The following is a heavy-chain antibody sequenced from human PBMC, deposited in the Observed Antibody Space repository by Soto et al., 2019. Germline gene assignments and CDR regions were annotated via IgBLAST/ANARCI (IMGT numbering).Heavy chain of an antibody. D-gene: IGHD2-15*01. CDR1: GFSLSTSGVG. Sequence: QITLKESGPTLMKPTQTLTLTCTFSGFSLSTSGVGVGWIRQPPGKALEWLALIYWDDDKRYSPSLKSRLTITKDTSKNQVVLTMTNMDPVDTATYYCARASGYCSGGSCYYYWYFDLWGRGTLVTVSS. V-gene: IGHV2-5*02. CDR3: ARASGYCSGGSCYYYWYFDL. CDR2: IYWDDDK. J-gene: IGHJ2*01.